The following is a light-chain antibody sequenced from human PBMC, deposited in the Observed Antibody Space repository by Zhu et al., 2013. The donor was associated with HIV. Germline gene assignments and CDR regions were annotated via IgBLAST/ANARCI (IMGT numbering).Light chain of an antibody. V-gene: IGLV8-61*01. CDR3: LLYVGGGMVV. CDR1: SGSVSTSYY. J-gene: IGLJ2*01. CDR2: STN. Sequence: QTVVTQEPSFSVSPGGTVTLTCGLSSGSVSTSYYPSWYQQTPGQAPRTLIYSTNTRSSGVPDRFSGSIVGNKAALTITGAEADDECDYYCLLYVGGGMVVFGGGTKLTVL.